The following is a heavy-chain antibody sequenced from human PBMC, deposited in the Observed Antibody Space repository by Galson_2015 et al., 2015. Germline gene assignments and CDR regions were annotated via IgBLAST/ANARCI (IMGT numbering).Heavy chain of an antibody. D-gene: IGHD3-3*01. CDR2: IYSDDST. J-gene: IGHJ5*02. Sequence: SLRLSCAASGFSVSSDYMSWVRQAPGKGLEWVSIIYSDDSTYYADSVKGRFTISRDNSKNTLYLQMNSLRAEDTAVYYCARGGVIFGVVRWFDPWGQGTLVTVFS. CDR1: GFSVSSDY. V-gene: IGHV3-53*01. CDR3: ARGGVIFGVVRWFDP.